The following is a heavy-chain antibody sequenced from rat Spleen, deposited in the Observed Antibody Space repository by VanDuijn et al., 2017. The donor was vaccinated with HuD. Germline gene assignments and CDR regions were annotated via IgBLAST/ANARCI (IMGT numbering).Heavy chain of an antibody. Sequence: EVQLVESGGGLVQPGRSLKLSCVASGFTFNNYWMTWIRQAPGKGLEWVASITNSGGTIYYSDSVKGRFTISRDNAQNTLYLQMSSLRSEDTATYYCARRHYGYTDYFDYWGQGVMVTVSS. CDR1: GFTFNNYW. D-gene: IGHD1-9*01. CDR2: ITNSGGTI. V-gene: IGHV5-31*01. CDR3: ARRHYGYTDYFDY. J-gene: IGHJ2*01.